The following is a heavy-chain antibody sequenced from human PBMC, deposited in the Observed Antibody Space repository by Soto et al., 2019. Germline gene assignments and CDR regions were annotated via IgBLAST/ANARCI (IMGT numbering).Heavy chain of an antibody. CDR2: ISGSGGST. CDR1: GFTFSSYA. D-gene: IGHD3-16*01. J-gene: IGHJ4*02. Sequence: EVQLLESGGGLVEPGGSLRLSCAASGFTFSSYAMSWVRQAPGKGLEWVSDISGSGGSTYYADSVKGRFTISRDNSKTTLYLQLNSLRAEDTAVYYCANDLPPYGKSDSWGEGTLVVVGS. V-gene: IGHV3-23*01. CDR3: ANDLPPYGKSDS.